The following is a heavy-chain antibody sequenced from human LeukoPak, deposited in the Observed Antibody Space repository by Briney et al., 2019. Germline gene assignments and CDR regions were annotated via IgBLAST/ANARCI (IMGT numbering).Heavy chain of an antibody. CDR1: GFTFSSYG. Sequence: GGSLRLSCAASGFTFSSYGMSWVRQAPGKGLEWVSVISGTGGITYYADSVKGRFTISRDDSKSTLYLQMNSLRAEDTAIYYCAKRGFCTSTSCLHYFDYWGQGALVTVSS. V-gene: IGHV3-23*01. CDR2: ISGTGGIT. D-gene: IGHD2-2*01. CDR3: AKRGFCTSTSCLHYFDY. J-gene: IGHJ4*02.